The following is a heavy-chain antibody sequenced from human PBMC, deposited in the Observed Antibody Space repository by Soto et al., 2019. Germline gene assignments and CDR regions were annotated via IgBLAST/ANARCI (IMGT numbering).Heavy chain of an antibody. CDR1: GGSVSSGGYY. J-gene: IGHJ4*02. Sequence: PSETLSLTCTVSGGSVSSGGYYWSWIRQHPGKGLEWIGYIYYSGSTYYNPSLKSRVTISVDTPENQFSLKLSSVTAADTAVYYCASATGSSSSVGYWGQGTLVTVSS. CDR2: IYYSGST. V-gene: IGHV4-31*03. D-gene: IGHD6-6*01. CDR3: ASATGSSSSVGY.